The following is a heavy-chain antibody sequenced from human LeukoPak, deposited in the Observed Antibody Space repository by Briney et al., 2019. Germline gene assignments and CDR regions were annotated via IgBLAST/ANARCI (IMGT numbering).Heavy chain of an antibody. CDR2: INPDSGGT. CDR3: ARDYYESSGYFGY. J-gene: IGHJ4*02. CDR1: GYTLTGYY. D-gene: IGHD3-22*01. Sequence: ASVKVSCKASGYTLTGYYMYWVREAPGQGLEWMGWINPDSGGTNYAQKFQGRVTMTRDTSISTAYMELSRLRSDDTAVYYCARDYYESSGYFGYWGQGTLVTVSS. V-gene: IGHV1-2*02.